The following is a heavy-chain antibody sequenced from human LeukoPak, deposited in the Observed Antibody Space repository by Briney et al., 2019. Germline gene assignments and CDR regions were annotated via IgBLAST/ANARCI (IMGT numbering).Heavy chain of an antibody. Sequence: ASVTVSFTSSGYTFTIYGFSWMRQAPGPGKERMGWICVYNGNTNYAQKVQGRVTMTTDTSTSTAYIELRRLRSDDTAVYYCARDRFRYSSGPDAFDIWGQGTMVTVSS. CDR3: ARDRFRYSSGPDAFDI. D-gene: IGHD6-19*01. CDR1: GYTFTIYG. V-gene: IGHV1-18*01. J-gene: IGHJ3*02. CDR2: ICVYNGNT.